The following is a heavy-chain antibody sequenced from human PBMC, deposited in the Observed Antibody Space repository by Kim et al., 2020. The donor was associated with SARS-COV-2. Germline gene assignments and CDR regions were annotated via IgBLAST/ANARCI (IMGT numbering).Heavy chain of an antibody. CDR1: GFTFDDYA. CDR2: ISWNSGSI. Sequence: GGSLRLSCAASGFTFDDYAMHWVRQAPGKGLEWVSGISWNSGSIGYADSVKGRFTISRDNAKNSLYLQMNSLRAEDTALYYCAKTSISSWYWIRYFDYWGQAPLVTVPS. CDR3: AKTSISSWYWIRYFDY. D-gene: IGHD6-13*01. V-gene: IGHV3-9*01. J-gene: IGHJ4*01.